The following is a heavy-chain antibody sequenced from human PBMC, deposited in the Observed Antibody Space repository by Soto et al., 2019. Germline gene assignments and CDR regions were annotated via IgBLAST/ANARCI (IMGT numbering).Heavy chain of an antibody. V-gene: IGHV3-30-3*01. D-gene: IGHD3-22*01. Sequence: GGSLRLSCAASGFTFSSYAMHWVRQAPGKGLEWVAVISYDGSNKYYADSVKGRFTISRDNSKNTLYLQMNSLRAEDTAVYYCAREYYYDSSGYDYWGQGTLVTVSS. CDR1: GFTFSSYA. J-gene: IGHJ4*02. CDR3: AREYYYDSSGYDY. CDR2: ISYDGSNK.